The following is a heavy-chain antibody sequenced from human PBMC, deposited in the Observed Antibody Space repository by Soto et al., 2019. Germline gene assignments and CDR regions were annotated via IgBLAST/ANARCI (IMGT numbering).Heavy chain of an antibody. CDR2: IYYSGST. V-gene: IGHV4-39*01. Sequence: SETLSLTCTVAGGSISSSSYYWGWIRQPPGKGLEWIGSIYYSGSTYYNPSLKSRVTISVDTSKSQFSLKLSSVTAADTAVYYCARPTFYTAMVPDWGQGTLVTVSS. CDR1: GGSISSSSYY. D-gene: IGHD5-18*01. CDR3: ARPTFYTAMVPD. J-gene: IGHJ4*02.